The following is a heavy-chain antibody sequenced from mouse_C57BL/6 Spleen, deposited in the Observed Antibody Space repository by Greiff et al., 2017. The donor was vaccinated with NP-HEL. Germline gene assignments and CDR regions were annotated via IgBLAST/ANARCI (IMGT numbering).Heavy chain of an antibody. Sequence: EVMLVEPGGGLVKPGGSLKLSCAASGFTFSDYGMHWVRQAPEQGLEWVAYISSGSSTIYYADTVKGRFTISRDNAKNTLFLQMTSLRSEDTAMYYCATVDGNYGGVYWYFDVWGTGTTVTVSS. CDR3: ATVDGNYGGVYWYFDV. CDR2: ISSGSSTI. D-gene: IGHD2-1*01. CDR1: GFTFSDYG. V-gene: IGHV5-17*01. J-gene: IGHJ1*03.